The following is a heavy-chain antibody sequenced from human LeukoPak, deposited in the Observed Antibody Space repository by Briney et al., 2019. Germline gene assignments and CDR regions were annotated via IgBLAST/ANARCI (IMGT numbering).Heavy chain of an antibody. J-gene: IGHJ4*02. CDR1: GGTFSSYA. V-gene: IGHV1-69*05. D-gene: IGHD2-15*01. Sequence: ASVKVSCKASGGTFSSYAISWVRQAPGQGLEWMGGIIPIFGTANYAQKFQGRVTITTDESTSTAYMELSSLRSEDTAVYYCASLGYCGGGSCYFWGQGTLVTVSS. CDR2: IIPIFGTA. CDR3: ASLGYCGGGSCYF.